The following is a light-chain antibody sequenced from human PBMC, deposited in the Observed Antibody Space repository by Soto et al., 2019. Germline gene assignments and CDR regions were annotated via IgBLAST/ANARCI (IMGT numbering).Light chain of an antibody. CDR3: QKYGGSFIT. Sequence: EIVLTQSPGTLSFSPGERGTLSCSSIQIIVGNYLAWYQQKPGQAPRLLIYGASSRAAGIPDRFTGSGTGTDFTLTITRLEPEDFAVYYCQKYGGSFITFGQGTRLEIK. CDR1: QIIVGNY. J-gene: IGKJ5*01. CDR2: GAS. V-gene: IGKV3-20*01.